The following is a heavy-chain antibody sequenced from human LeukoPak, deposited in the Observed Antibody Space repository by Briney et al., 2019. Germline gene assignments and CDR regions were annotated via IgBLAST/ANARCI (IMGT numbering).Heavy chain of an antibody. J-gene: IGHJ6*02. D-gene: IGHD6-19*01. CDR1: GYTFTSYY. CDR3: AWAGTLMWDDYYGMDV. Sequence: ASVKVSCKASGYTFTSYYMHWVRQAPGQGLEWMGIINPSGGSTSYAQKFQGRVTMTRDTSTSTVYMELSSLRSEDTAVYYCAWAGTLMWDDYYGMDVWAKGPRSPSP. V-gene: IGHV1-46*01. CDR2: INPSGGST.